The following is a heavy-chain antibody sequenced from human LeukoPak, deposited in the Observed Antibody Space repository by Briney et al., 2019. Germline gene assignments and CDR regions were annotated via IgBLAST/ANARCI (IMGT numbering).Heavy chain of an antibody. CDR1: GFTFSSYW. V-gene: IGHV3-7*01. CDR3: ARDYPPVGATSPLDYYMDV. J-gene: IGHJ6*03. CDR2: IKQDGSEK. Sequence: GGSLRLSCAASGFTFSSYWMSWVRQAPGKGLELVANIKQDGSEKYYVDSVKGRFTISRDNAKNSLYLQMNSLRAEDTAVYYCARDYPPVGATSPLDYYMDVWGKGTTVTISS. D-gene: IGHD1-26*01.